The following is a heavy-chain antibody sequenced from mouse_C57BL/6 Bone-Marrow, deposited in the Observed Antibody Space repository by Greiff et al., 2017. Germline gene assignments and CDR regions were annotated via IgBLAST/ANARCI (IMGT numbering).Heavy chain of an antibody. CDR3: ERLSFFDY. J-gene: IGHJ2*01. CDR1: GYTFTSYW. V-gene: IGHV1-50*01. CDR2: IDPSDSYT. Sequence: QVQLQQPGAELVKPGASVKLSCKASGYTFTSYWMQWVKQRPGQGLEWIGEIDPSDSYTNYNQKFKGKATLTVDTSSSTAYMQLSSLTSEDSAVYYCERLSFFDYWGQGTTLTVSS.